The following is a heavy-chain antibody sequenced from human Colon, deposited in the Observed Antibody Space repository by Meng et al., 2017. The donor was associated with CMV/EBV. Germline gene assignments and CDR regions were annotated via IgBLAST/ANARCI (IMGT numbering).Heavy chain of an antibody. J-gene: IGHJ4*02. D-gene: IGHD6-13*01. V-gene: IGHV3-11*01. CDR1: GFTFSDYY. CDR2: ISSSGKTI. CDR3: ARELYAGGITATGDS. Sequence: LSLTCAASGFTFSDYYMHWIRQAPGKGLEWVSYISSSGKTIYYTDAVKGRFTGSRDNAKNSLYLQMNSLRAEDTAIYYCARELYAGGITATGDSWGQGTLVTVSS.